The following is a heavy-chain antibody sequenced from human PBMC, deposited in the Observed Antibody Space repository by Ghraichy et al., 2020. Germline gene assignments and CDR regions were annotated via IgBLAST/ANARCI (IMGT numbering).Heavy chain of an antibody. V-gene: IGHV3-21*01. D-gene: IGHD6-13*01. Sequence: GGSLRLSCAASGFTFSSYSMNWVRQAPGKGLEWVSSISSSSSYIYYADSVKGRFTISRDNAKNSLYLQMNSLRAEDTAVYYCARDRRQLVEYYYYYYGMDVWGQGTTVTVSS. CDR3: ARDRRQLVEYYYYYYGMDV. CDR1: GFTFSSYS. CDR2: ISSSSSYI. J-gene: IGHJ6*02.